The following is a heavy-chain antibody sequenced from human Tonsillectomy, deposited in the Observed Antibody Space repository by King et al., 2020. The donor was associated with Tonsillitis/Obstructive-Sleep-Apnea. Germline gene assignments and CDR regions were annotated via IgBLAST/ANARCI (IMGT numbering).Heavy chain of an antibody. J-gene: IGHJ5*02. V-gene: IGHV3-21*01. Sequence: VQLVESGGGLVKPGGSLRLSCAASGFTFSSYSMNWVRQAPGKGLEWVSSISSSSSYIYYADSVKGRFTISRDNAKNSLYLQMNSLRAEDTAVYYCASGIRGGVVPAAIHGWFDPWGQGTLVTVSS. CDR2: ISSSSSYI. CDR1: GFTFSSYS. D-gene: IGHD2-2*02. CDR3: ASGIRGGVVPAAIHGWFDP.